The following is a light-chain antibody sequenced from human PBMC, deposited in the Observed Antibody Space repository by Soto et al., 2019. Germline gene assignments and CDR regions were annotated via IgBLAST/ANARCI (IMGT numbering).Light chain of an antibody. CDR3: QQYNTFWT. CDR1: QTINSW. Sequence: DIQMTRSPSTLSACVGDRVSITCRAGQTINSWLAWYQQKPGKAPKLLIYDVSSLESGVPSRFSGSGSGTEFTLTISSLQPDDVATYYCQQYNTFWTFGQGTKVDIK. CDR2: DVS. V-gene: IGKV1-5*01. J-gene: IGKJ1*01.